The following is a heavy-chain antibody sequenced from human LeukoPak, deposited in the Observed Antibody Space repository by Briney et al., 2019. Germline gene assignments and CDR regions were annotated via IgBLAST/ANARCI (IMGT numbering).Heavy chain of an antibody. CDR2: IWYDGSNK. V-gene: IGHV3-33*08. D-gene: IGHD6-6*01. CDR1: GFTFSSYA. J-gene: IGHJ4*02. Sequence: GGSLRLSCAASGFTFSSYAMPWVRQAPGKGLEWVAVIWYDGSNKYYADSVKGRFTISRDNSKNTLYLQMNSLRAEDTAVYYCARGPYSSSCYDYWGQGTLVTVSS. CDR3: ARGPYSSSCYDY.